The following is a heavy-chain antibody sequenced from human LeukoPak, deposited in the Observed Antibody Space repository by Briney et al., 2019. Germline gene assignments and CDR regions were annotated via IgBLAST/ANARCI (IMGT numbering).Heavy chain of an antibody. V-gene: IGHV3-15*01. J-gene: IGHJ4*02. CDR3: TTDSGYDSGLY. D-gene: IGHD5-12*01. CDR1: GFTFSSYS. Sequence: PGGSLRLSCAASGFTFSSYSMNWVRQAPGRGLEWVGRIKSKTDGGTTDYAAPVKGRFTISRDDSKNTLYLQMNSLKTEDTAVYYCTTDSGYDSGLYWGQGTLVTVSS. CDR2: IKSKTDGGTT.